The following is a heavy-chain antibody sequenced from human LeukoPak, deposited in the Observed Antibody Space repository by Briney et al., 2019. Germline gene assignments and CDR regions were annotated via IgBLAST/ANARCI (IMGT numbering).Heavy chain of an antibody. CDR1: GYTFTSYG. D-gene: IGHD6-13*01. CDR2: ISAYNGNT. V-gene: IGHV1-18*01. J-gene: IGHJ4*02. CDR3: ARDANIRSFRGCSSRSGGSRDFDY. Sequence: GASVKVSCKASGYTFTSYGISWVRQAPGQGLEWMGWISAYNGNTNYAQKLQGRVTMTTDTSTSTAYMELRSLRSDDTAVYYCARDANIRSFRGCSSRSGGSRDFDYWGQGTLVTVSS.